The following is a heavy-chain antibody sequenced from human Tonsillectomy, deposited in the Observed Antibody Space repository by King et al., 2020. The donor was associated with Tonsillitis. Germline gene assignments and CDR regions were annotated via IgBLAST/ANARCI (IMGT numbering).Heavy chain of an antibody. J-gene: IGHJ4*02. Sequence: VQLVESGGGLVQPGGSLRLSCAASGFTFNNYHMSWIRQAPGKGLEWVSGFTSGADTYYADSVKGRFTISRDTSKNTLYLQVNSLRAEDTAIYFCAKVKASGNSNFDSWGQGTLVTVSS. CDR2: FTSGADT. CDR1: GFTFNNYH. CDR3: AKVKASGNSNFDS. D-gene: IGHD4-23*01. V-gene: IGHV3-23*04.